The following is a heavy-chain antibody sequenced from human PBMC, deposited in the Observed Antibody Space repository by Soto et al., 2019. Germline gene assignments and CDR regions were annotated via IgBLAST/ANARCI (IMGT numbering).Heavy chain of an antibody. Sequence: EVQLVESGGGLVQPGGSLRLSCAASGFTFSSYWMHWVRQAPGKGLVWVSRINSDGSSTSYADSVKGRFTISRDNAKNTLYLPMNSLRAEDTAVYYCARFRGYSYGGWFDPWGQGTLVTVSS. CDR2: INSDGSST. CDR3: ARFRGYSYGGWFDP. J-gene: IGHJ5*02. CDR1: GFTFSSYW. D-gene: IGHD5-18*01. V-gene: IGHV3-74*01.